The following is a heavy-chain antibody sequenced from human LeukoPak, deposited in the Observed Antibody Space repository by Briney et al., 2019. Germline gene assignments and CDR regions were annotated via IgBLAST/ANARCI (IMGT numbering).Heavy chain of an antibody. CDR2: IYYSGST. J-gene: IGHJ4*02. CDR3: ARGKAYHYYDSSGYYYDY. CDR1: GGSISSSSYY. V-gene: IGHV4-39*02. D-gene: IGHD3-22*01. Sequence: SETLSLTCTVSGGSISSSSYYWGWIRQPPGKGLEWIGSIYYSGSTYYSPSLKSRLTISVDTSKNHFSLKLSSVTAADTAVYCCARGKAYHYYDSSGYYYDYWGQGTLVTVSS.